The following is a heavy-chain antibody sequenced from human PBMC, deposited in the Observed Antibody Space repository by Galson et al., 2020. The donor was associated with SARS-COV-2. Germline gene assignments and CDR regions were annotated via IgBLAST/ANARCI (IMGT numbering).Heavy chain of an antibody. CDR3: ARDGNYIWGSYRYTGTAFDI. V-gene: IGHV1-18*01. J-gene: IGHJ3*02. D-gene: IGHD3-16*02. CDR2: ISVYDDNT. Sequence: ASVKVSCEASGYSFTSYGISWVRQAPGQGLEWMGWISVYDDNTNYVQKLQGRVTMTTDTSTSTAYMELRSLTSDDTAVHYCARDGNYIWGSYRYTGTAFDIWGQGTMVTVSS. CDR1: GYSFTSYG.